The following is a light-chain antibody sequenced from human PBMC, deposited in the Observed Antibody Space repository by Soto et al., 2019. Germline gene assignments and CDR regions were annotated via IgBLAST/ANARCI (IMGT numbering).Light chain of an antibody. CDR3: QQYGGSPRT. CDR1: QSVSTSQ. J-gene: IGKJ1*01. CDR2: GAS. Sequence: EIVLTQSPATLSLSPGERATLSCRASQSVSTSQLAWYQQKPGQAPRLLIFGASSRATGIPDRFRGSGPGTDFTLTISRLEPEDFAVYYCQQYGGSPRTFGQGTKVDIK. V-gene: IGKV3-20*01.